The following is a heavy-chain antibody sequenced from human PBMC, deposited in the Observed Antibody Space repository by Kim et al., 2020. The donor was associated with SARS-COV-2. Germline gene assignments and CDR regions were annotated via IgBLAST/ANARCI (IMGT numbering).Heavy chain of an antibody. CDR2: IIPILGIA. CDR3: ARGGIVATIIFDY. V-gene: IGHV1-69*04. CDR1: GGTFSSYA. D-gene: IGHD5-12*01. J-gene: IGHJ4*02. Sequence: SVKVSCKASGGTFSSYAISWVRQAPGQGLEWMGRIIPILGIANYAQKFQGRVTITADKSTSTAYMELSSLRSEDTAVYYCARGGIVATIIFDYWGQGTLVTVSS.